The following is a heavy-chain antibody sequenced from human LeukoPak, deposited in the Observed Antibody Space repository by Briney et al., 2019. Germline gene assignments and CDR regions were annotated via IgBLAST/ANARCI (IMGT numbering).Heavy chain of an antibody. CDR1: GGSISSGGYY. CDR3: ARAVAGTYFDY. D-gene: IGHD6-19*01. J-gene: IGHJ4*02. Sequence: PSETLSLTCTVSGGSISSGGYYWSWIRQHPGKGLEWIGYIYHSGSTYYNPSLKSRVTISVDTSKNQFSLKLSSVTAADTAVYYCARAVAGTYFDYWGQGTLVTVSS. CDR2: IYHSGST. V-gene: IGHV4-31*03.